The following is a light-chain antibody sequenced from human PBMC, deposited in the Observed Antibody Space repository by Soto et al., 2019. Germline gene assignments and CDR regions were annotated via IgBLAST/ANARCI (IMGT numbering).Light chain of an antibody. V-gene: IGKV3-20*01. Sequence: IVLTQSPGTLSLSPAESATLSCMASQVVSSNSLAWYQQKRGQAPRLLIHDASSRATGIPDRFSGSGSGTDFTLTISRLEPEDFAVYYCQQYEGSPRTFGQGTKVDIK. CDR2: DAS. CDR1: QVVSSNS. J-gene: IGKJ1*01. CDR3: QQYEGSPRT.